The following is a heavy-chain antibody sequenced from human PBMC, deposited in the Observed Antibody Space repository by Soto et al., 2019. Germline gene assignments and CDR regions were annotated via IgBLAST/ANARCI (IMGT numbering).Heavy chain of an antibody. J-gene: IGHJ6*02. V-gene: IGHV1-18*01. D-gene: IGHD1-1*01. Sequence: ASVKVSCKASGYTFTSYGISWVRQAPGQGLEWMGWISAYNGNTNYAQKLQGRVTMTTDTSTSTAYMELRSLRSDDTAVYYCARTMRLVASTRPYNYFGLDVWGQGTPVTVSS. CDR1: GYTFTSYG. CDR2: ISAYNGNT. CDR3: ARTMRLVASTRPYNYFGLDV.